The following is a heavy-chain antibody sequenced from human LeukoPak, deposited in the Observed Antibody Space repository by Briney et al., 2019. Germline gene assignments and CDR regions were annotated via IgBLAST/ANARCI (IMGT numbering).Heavy chain of an antibody. J-gene: IGHJ4*02. CDR3: AKAEWGSGWYRVGDC. V-gene: IGHV3-30*18. D-gene: IGHD6-19*01. Sequence: GGSLRLSCAASGFTFSSYVMHWVRQAPGKGLEWVSVISYDGSNKYYADSVKGRFTISRDNSKKTLYLQMNSLRAEDTAVYYCAKAEWGSGWYRVGDCWGQGTLVTVSS. CDR1: GFTFSSYV. CDR2: ISYDGSNK.